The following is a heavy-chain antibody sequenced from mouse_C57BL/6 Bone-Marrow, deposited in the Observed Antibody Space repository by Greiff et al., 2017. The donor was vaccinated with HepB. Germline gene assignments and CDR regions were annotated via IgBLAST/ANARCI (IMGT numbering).Heavy chain of an antibody. Sequence: EVKLMESGAELVRPGASVKLSCTASGFYINDDYMHWVKQRPEQGLEWIGWIDPENGETEYASKFQGKATITADTSSNTAYLLLSSRTSEDTAVCYYTTNSSTHWGQGTTLTVSS. D-gene: IGHD3-1*01. CDR1: GFYINDDY. CDR2: IDPENGET. V-gene: IGHV14-4*01. J-gene: IGHJ2*01. CDR3: TTNSSTH.